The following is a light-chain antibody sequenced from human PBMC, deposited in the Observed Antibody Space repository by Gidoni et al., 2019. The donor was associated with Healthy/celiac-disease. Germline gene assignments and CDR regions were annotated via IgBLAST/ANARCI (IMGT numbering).Light chain of an antibody. CDR1: QSVSSY. CDR2: DAS. Sequence: EFFFPLSPATLSLSPGERATLSCRASQSVSSYLAWYQQKPGQAPRLLIYDASNRATGIPARFSGSGSGTDFTLTISSLEPEDFAVYYCQQRSNWPLLTFGGGTKVEIK. V-gene: IGKV3-11*01. J-gene: IGKJ4*01. CDR3: QQRSNWPLLT.